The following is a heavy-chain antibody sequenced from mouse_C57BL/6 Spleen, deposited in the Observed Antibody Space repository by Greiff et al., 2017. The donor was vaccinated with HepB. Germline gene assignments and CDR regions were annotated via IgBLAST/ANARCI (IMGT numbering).Heavy chain of an antibody. Sequence: VQLKQPGAELVKPGASVKMSCKASGYTFTSYWITWVKQRPGQGLEWIGDIYPGSGSTNYNEKFKSKATLTVDTSSSTAYMQLSSLTSEDSTVYYCARRGYYAMDYWGQGTSVTVSS. V-gene: IGHV1-55*01. CDR3: ARRGYYAMDY. CDR2: IYPGSGST. J-gene: IGHJ4*01. CDR1: GYTFTSYW.